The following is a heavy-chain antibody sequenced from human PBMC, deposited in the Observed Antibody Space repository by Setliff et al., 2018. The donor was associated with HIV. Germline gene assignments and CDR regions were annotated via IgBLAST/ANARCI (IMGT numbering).Heavy chain of an antibody. Sequence: KPSETLSLTCTVSDGSFSSDYWTWIRQTPGKGLEWIGYIYYSGSTKYNPSLTNRVTISVDTSKNHFSLKLTSVTAADTAVYYCARAEMATIVAFDIWGQGTMVTVSS. J-gene: IGHJ3*02. CDR1: DGSFSSDY. CDR3: ARAEMATIVAFDI. D-gene: IGHD5-12*01. V-gene: IGHV4-59*01. CDR2: IYYSGST.